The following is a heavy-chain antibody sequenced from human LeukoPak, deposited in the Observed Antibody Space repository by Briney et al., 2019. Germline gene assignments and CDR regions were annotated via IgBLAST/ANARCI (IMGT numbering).Heavy chain of an antibody. D-gene: IGHD3-3*01. V-gene: IGHV3-30*18. J-gene: IGHJ4*02. CDR1: GFTFSSYG. CDR2: ISYDGSNK. Sequence: GGSLRLSCAASGFTFSSYGMHWVRQAPGKGLEWVAVISYDGSNKYYADSVKGRFTISRDNSKNTLYLQMNSLRAEDTAVYYCAKVREDRTYYDFVGGLFVLDYWGQGTLVTVSS. CDR3: AKVREDRTYYDFVGGLFVLDY.